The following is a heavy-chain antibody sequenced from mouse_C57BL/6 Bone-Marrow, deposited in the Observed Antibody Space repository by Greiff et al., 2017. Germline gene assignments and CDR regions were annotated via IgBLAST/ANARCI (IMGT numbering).Heavy chain of an antibody. CDR1: GFSLTSYG. Sequence: QVQLKQSGPGLVQPSQSLSITCTVSGFSLTSYGVHWVRQSPGKGLEWLGVIWSGGSTDYNAAFISRLSISKDNSKSQVFFKMNSLQADDTAIYYCASDYDHDGGGFAYWGQGTLVTVSA. CDR3: ASDYDHDGGGFAY. V-gene: IGHV2-2*01. D-gene: IGHD2-4*01. CDR2: IWSGGST. J-gene: IGHJ3*01.